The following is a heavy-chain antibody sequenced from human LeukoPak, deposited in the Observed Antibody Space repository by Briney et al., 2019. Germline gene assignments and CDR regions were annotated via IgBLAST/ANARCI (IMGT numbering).Heavy chain of an antibody. CDR1: GGSISSSSYY. D-gene: IGHD3-16*01. CDR2: IYYSGST. CDR3: ARGERLGPDI. V-gene: IGHV4-39*07. Sequence: SETLSLTCTVSGGSISSSSYYWGWIRQPPGKGLEWIGSIYYSGSTYYNPSLKSRVTISVDTSKNQFSLKLSSVTAADTAVYYCARGERLGPDIWGQGTMVTVSS. J-gene: IGHJ3*02.